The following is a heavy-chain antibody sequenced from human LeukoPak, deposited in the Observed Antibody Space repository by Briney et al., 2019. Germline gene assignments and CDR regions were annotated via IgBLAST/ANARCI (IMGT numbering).Heavy chain of an antibody. J-gene: IGHJ4*02. Sequence: PGGSLILSCAASGFTVSSNYMSWVRQAPGKGLEWVSVIYSGGSTYYADSVKGRFTISRDNSKNTLYPQMNSLRAEDTAVYYCAKDFHASSGYYLDYWGQGTLVTVSS. CDR2: IYSGGST. CDR3: AKDFHASSGYYLDY. CDR1: GFTVSSNY. D-gene: IGHD3-22*01. V-gene: IGHV3-53*01.